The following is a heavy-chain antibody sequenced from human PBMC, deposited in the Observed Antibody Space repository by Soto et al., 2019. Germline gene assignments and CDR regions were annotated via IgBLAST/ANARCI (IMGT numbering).Heavy chain of an antibody. V-gene: IGHV4-4*02. CDR3: AGGYDSSSPFDY. J-gene: IGHJ4*02. CDR1: GGSISSSNW. CDR2: IYHSEST. Sequence: QVHLQESGPGLVKPSGTLSLTCAVSGGSISSSNWWSWVRQPPGKGLEWIGKIYHSESTNFNPSLKSRVTMSIDKSKNQFSLKLVSVPAADTAIYYCAGGYDSSSPFDYWGQGTLVTVSS. D-gene: IGHD3-22*01.